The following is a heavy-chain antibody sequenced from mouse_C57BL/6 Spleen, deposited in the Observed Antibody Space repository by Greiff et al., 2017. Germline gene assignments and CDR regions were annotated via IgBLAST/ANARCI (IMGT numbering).Heavy chain of an antibody. V-gene: IGHV1-64*01. Sequence: QVQLQQPGAELVKPGASVKLSCKASGYSFTSYWMHWVKQRTGQGLEWIGMIHPTGGSTNYKEKFKSKATLTVDKSSSTAYMQLSSLTAEDSAVYYCARLEVNTVIPFDYWGQGTTLTVAS. CDR2: IHPTGGST. D-gene: IGHD1-1*01. CDR3: ARLEVNTVIPFDY. J-gene: IGHJ2*01. CDR1: GYSFTSYW.